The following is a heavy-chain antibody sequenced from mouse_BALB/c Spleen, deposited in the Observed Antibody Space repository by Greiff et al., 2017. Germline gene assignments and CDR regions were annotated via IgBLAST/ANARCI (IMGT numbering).Heavy chain of an antibody. V-gene: IGHV5-17*02. CDR3: ARDYPYYFDY. Sequence: VESGGGLVQPGGSRKLSCAASGFTFSSFGMHWVRQAPEKGLEWVAYISSGSSTIYYADTVKGRFTISRDNPKNTLFLQMTSLRSEDTAMYYCARDYPYYFDYWGQGTTLTVSS. CDR2: ISSGSSTI. D-gene: IGHD5-5*01. J-gene: IGHJ2*01. CDR1: GFTFSSFG.